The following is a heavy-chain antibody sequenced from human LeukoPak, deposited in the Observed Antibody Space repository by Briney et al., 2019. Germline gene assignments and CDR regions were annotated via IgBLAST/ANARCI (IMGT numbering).Heavy chain of an antibody. V-gene: IGHV4-61*02. D-gene: IGHD3-3*01. CDR3: ARDVSADYDFWSGYPKNWFDP. Sequence: SQTLSLTCTVSGGSISSGSYYWSWIRQPAGKGLEWIGRIYTSGSTNYNPSLKSRVTISVDTSKNQFSLKLSSVTAADTAVYYCARDVSADYDFWSGYPKNWFDPWGQGTLVTVSS. CDR2: IYTSGST. CDR1: GGSISSGSYY. J-gene: IGHJ5*02.